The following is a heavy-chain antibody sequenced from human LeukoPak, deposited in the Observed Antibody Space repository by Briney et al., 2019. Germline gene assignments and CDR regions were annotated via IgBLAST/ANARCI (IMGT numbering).Heavy chain of an antibody. Sequence: GESLKISCKGSGYSFTSYWISWVRQMPGKGLEWMGTIDPSDSYTNYRPSFQGHVTISADKSINTAYLQWSSLKASDTAMYYCARLRGHSGVFDYWGQGTLVTVSS. J-gene: IGHJ4*02. CDR1: GYSFTSYW. CDR3: ARLRGHSGVFDY. D-gene: IGHD2-15*01. V-gene: IGHV5-10-1*01. CDR2: IDPSDSYT.